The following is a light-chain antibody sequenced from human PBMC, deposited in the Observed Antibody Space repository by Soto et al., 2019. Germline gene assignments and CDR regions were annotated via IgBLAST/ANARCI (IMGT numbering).Light chain of an antibody. CDR2: GAS. J-gene: IGKJ3*01. CDR1: QSVSGY. Sequence: EIQMTQSPATLSASVGDAATVSCRASQSVSGYLAWYQQKPGQAPKLLIYGASSLATGIPDRFSGSGSGTEFTLTISRLQPEDFAVYYCQQYSTSPFTFGPGTKVDI. V-gene: IGKV3D-15*02. CDR3: QQYSTSPFT.